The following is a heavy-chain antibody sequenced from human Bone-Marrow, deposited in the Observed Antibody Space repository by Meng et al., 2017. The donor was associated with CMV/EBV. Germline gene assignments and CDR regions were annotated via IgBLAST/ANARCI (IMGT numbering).Heavy chain of an antibody. CDR2: IGTAGDT. V-gene: IGHV3-13*01. CDR3: ARSVPGATGGYYFDY. Sequence: LSLTCAASGFTFSSYDMHWVRQATGKGLEWVSAIGTAGDTYYPGSVKGRFTISRENAKNSLYLQMNSLRAGDTAVYYCARSVPGATGGYYFDYWGQGTLVTVSS. J-gene: IGHJ4*02. CDR1: GFTFSSYD. D-gene: IGHD1-26*01.